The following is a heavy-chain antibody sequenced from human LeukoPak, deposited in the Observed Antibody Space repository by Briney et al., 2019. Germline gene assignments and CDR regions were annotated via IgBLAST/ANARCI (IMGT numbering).Heavy chain of an antibody. D-gene: IGHD3-22*01. J-gene: IGHJ4*02. CDR2: INHSGST. V-gene: IGHV4-34*01. CDR1: VGSFSGYY. CDR3: AGLYDSSGYTSMY. Sequence: SETLSLTCAVYVGSFSGYYWTWIRQPPGKGLEWIGEINHSGSTNYNPSLKSRVTISVDTSKNQFSLKLSSVTAADTAVYYCAGLYDSSGYTSMYWGQGTLVTVSS.